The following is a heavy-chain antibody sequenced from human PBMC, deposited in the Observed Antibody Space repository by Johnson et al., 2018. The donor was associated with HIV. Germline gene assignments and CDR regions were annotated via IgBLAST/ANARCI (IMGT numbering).Heavy chain of an antibody. Sequence: VQLVESGGGLVQPGRSLRLSCAASGVTFDDYVMHWVRQVPGKGLEWVSGINWNGGSTGYADSVKGRFTISRDNAKNSLYLQMNSLRAEDTALYYCARADTAMVRGAFDIWGQGTMVTVSS. CDR2: INWNGGST. V-gene: IGHV3-9*01. CDR1: GVTFDDYV. D-gene: IGHD5-18*01. J-gene: IGHJ3*02. CDR3: ARADTAMVRGAFDI.